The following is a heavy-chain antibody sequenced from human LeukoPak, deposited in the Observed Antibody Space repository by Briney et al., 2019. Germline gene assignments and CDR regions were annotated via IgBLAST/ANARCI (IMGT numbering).Heavy chain of an antibody. D-gene: IGHD2-2*01. J-gene: IGHJ4*02. CDR2: ISSSGSTI. CDR3: TSYTRGVLTIDY. CDR1: GFTFSSYE. Sequence: GGSLRLSCAASGFTFSSYEMNWVRQAPGKGLEWVSYISSSGSTIYYADSVKGRFTISRDNSKNTLYLQMNSLKTEDTAVYYCTSYTRGVLTIDYWGQGTLVTVSS. V-gene: IGHV3-48*03.